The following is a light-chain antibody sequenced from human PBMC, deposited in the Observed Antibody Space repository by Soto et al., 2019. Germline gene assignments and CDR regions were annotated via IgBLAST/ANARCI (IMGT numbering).Light chain of an antibody. J-gene: IGLJ1*01. CDR1: SSDVGAYNY. Sequence: QSALTQPPSASGSPGQSVTISCTGTSSDVGAYNYVSWYQQHPGKAPKLMIYEVSNRPSGVSNRFSGSKSGNTASLTISGLQAEDEADYYCSSYTSINTLVFGTGTKVTVL. CDR3: SSYTSINTLV. CDR2: EVS. V-gene: IGLV2-14*01.